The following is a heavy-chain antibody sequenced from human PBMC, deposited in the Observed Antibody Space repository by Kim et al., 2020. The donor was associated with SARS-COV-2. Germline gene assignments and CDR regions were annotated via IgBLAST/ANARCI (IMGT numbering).Heavy chain of an antibody. CDR3: ARWDQYYYQY. D-gene: IGHD3-10*01. CDR1: GFTVSSNY. V-gene: IGHV3-53*01. CDR2: IYSAGTT. J-gene: IGHJ1*01. Sequence: GGCLRLSCAASGFTVSSNYMSWVRQAPGKGLEWVSFIYSAGTTKYADSVKGRFAISRDNSKNTLYLQMNSLRAEDTAVYYCARWDQYYYQYWGQGTLVTVSS.